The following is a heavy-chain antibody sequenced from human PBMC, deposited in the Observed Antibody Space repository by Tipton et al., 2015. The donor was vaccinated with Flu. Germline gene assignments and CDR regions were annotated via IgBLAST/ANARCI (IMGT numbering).Heavy chain of an antibody. Sequence: TLSLTCTVSGGSISSSSYYWGWIRQPPGKGLEWIGSIYYSGSTYYNPSLKSRVTISVDTSKNQFSLKLSSVTAADTAVYYCARLYYDILTGSYYFDYWGQRTLVTVFS. CDR3: ARLYYDILTGSYYFDY. CDR1: GGSISSSSYY. D-gene: IGHD3-9*01. J-gene: IGHJ4*02. V-gene: IGHV4-39*07. CDR2: IYYSGST.